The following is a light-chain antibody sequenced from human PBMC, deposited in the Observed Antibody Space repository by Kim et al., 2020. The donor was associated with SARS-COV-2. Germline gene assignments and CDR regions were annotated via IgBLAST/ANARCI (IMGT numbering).Light chain of an antibody. CDR3: QRRRDWPIT. Sequence: EIVLTQSPATLSLSPGERATLSCRASQSVSSFLAWYQQKPGQAPRLLIYDASNRATGIPARFSGSGSGTDVTLTISSLGPEDFAVYYCQRRRDWPITFGQGTRLEI. J-gene: IGKJ5*01. CDR2: DAS. V-gene: IGKV3-11*01. CDR1: QSVSSF.